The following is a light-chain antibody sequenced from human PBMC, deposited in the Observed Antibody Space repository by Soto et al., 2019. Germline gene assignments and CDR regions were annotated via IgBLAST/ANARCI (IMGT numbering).Light chain of an antibody. J-gene: IGKJ2*01. CDR1: EGVLYRSNNKNY. CDR3: QQWYNKPYT. V-gene: IGKV4-1*01. CDR2: WAS. Sequence: DIGMSLSPDSLAVSLGEMATINCKYSEGVLYRSNNKNYLAWYPQKPGQPPKXIIYWASTRESGVPDRFSGSVSGTDVTLTICSLQAEEGEVDYGQQWYNKPYTCGQGTKLDVK.